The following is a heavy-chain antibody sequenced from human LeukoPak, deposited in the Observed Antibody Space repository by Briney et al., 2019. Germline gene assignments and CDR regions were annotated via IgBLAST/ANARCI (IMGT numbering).Heavy chain of an antibody. CDR1: GFTFDDYT. D-gene: IGHD6-13*01. CDR3: ARGSSSWYFHFDY. Sequence: GGSLRLSCAASGFTFDDYTMHWVRQAPGKGLEWVSLISWDGGSTYYADSVKGRFTISRDNAKNSLYLQMNSLRAEDTAVYYCARGSSSWYFHFDYWGQGTLVTVSS. CDR2: ISWDGGST. J-gene: IGHJ4*02. V-gene: IGHV3-43*01.